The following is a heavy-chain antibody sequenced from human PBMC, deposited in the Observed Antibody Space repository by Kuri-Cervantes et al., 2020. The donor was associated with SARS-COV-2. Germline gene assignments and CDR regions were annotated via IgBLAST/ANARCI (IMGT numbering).Heavy chain of an antibody. Sequence: VSVKVSCKASGYTFTGYYMHWVRQAPGQGLEWMGWINPNSGGTNYAQKFQGWVTMTRDTSITTAYMELSRLRSDDTAVYYCARDLRPRDIAATTYYFDFWGQGTLVTVSS. J-gene: IGHJ4*02. CDR3: ARDLRPRDIAATTYYFDF. V-gene: IGHV1-2*04. CDR2: INPNSGGT. CDR1: GYTFTGYY. D-gene: IGHD6-13*01.